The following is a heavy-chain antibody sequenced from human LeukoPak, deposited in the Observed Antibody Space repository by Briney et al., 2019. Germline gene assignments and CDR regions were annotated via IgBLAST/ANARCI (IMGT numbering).Heavy chain of an antibody. CDR2: ISSSSTYI. V-gene: IGHV3-21*01. J-gene: IGHJ2*01. CDR3: ASWSLDSSGSNWYFDL. D-gene: IGHD3-22*01. Sequence: GGSLRLSCAASGFTFSSYSMNWVRQAPGEGLEWVSSISSSSTYIYYADSVKGRFTISRDNAKNSLYLQMNSLRAEDTAVYYCASWSLDSSGSNWYFDLWGRGTLVTVSS. CDR1: GFTFSSYS.